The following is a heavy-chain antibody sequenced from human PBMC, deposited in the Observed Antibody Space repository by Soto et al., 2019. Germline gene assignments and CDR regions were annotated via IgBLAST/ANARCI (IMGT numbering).Heavy chain of an antibody. CDR3: ARSSGTYPPSRYYYGLDV. CDR1: GYTFTSYG. D-gene: IGHD1-26*01. J-gene: IGHJ6*02. CDR2: ISAYNGDT. V-gene: IGHV1-18*01. Sequence: ASVKVSCKASGYTFTSYGFNWVRQAPGQGLEWMGWISAYNGDTNYPQKFQARVTMTTDTSTSTAYLDLRSLRSDDTAVYYCARSSGTYPPSRYYYGLDVWGQGTTVTVSS.